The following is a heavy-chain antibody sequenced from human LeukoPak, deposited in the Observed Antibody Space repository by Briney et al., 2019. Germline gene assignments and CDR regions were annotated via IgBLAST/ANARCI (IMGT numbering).Heavy chain of an antibody. CDR3: ARSSGYDTIDY. CDR1: GGSISSYY. D-gene: IGHD5-12*01. Sequence: PSETLSLTCTVSGGSISSYYWSWIRQPPGKGLEWIGYIYYSGSTNYNPSLKSRVTISVDTSKNQFSLKLSSVTAADTALYYCARSSGYDTIDYWGQGTLVTVSS. CDR2: IYYSGST. V-gene: IGHV4-59*01. J-gene: IGHJ4*02.